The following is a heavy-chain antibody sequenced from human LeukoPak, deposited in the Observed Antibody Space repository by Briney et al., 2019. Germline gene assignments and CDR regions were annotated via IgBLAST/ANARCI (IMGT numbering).Heavy chain of an antibody. CDR2: THNSAET. J-gene: IGHJ4*02. D-gene: IGHD1-26*01. CDR1: GGSISNYY. V-gene: IGHV4-59*08. CDR3: ARHETGGTYPLKY. Sequence: SETLSLTCTVSGGSISNYYWAWIRQPPGEGLEYIGYTHNSAETNYNPSLRSRVTVSVDTSKNQVSLKMRSVTAADTAVYYCARHETGGTYPLKYWGQGILVTVSS.